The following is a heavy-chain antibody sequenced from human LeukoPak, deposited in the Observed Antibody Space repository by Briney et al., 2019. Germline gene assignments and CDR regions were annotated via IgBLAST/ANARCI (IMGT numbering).Heavy chain of an antibody. Sequence: SETLSLTCTVSGGSISSGSYYWSWLRQPAGKGLEWIGRIYTSGSTNYNPSLKSRVTISVDTSKNQFSLKLSSVTAADTAVYYCARVGSSWYSYFDYWGQGTLVTVSS. CDR1: GGSISSGSYY. D-gene: IGHD6-13*01. J-gene: IGHJ4*02. CDR2: IYTSGST. V-gene: IGHV4-61*02. CDR3: ARVGSSWYSYFDY.